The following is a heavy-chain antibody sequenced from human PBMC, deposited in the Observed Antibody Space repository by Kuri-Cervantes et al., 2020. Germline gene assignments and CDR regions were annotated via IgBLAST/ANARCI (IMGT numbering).Heavy chain of an antibody. Sequence: GESLKISCAASGFTFSDYYMSWVRQAPGKGLEWVSYISSSGSTIYYADSVKGRFTISRDNAKNSLYLQMNSLGAEDTAVYYCARSTSGYDDDAFDIWGQGTMVTVSS. CDR3: ARSTSGYDDDAFDI. J-gene: IGHJ3*02. V-gene: IGHV3-11*04. D-gene: IGHD5-12*01. CDR1: GFTFSDYY. CDR2: ISSSGSTI.